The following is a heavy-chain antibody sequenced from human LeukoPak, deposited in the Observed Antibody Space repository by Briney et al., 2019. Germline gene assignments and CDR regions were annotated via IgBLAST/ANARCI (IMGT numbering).Heavy chain of an antibody. D-gene: IGHD5-18*01. V-gene: IGHV3-74*01. Sequence: GGSLRLSCGASGFTFSNYWMHWVRQAPGKGLVWVSRIDGDGSSTGYADSVKGRFTISRDNAKNTLYLQMNSLRAEDTAVYYCARGHTAMGGYWGQGTLVTVSS. CDR2: IDGDGSST. CDR1: GFTFSNYW. J-gene: IGHJ4*02. CDR3: ARGHTAMGGY.